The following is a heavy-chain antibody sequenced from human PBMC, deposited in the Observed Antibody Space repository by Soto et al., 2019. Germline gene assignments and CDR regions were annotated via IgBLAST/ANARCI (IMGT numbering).Heavy chain of an antibody. CDR1: GFSLITRGVG. Sequence: ESGPTLVKPTQTLTLTCTFSGFSLITRGVGVGWIRQPPGKALECLALIYWDDDKRYSPSLQSRLSITKDTSKNQVVLTMTNVDPVDTATYYCAHIPNYYQYDWFDPWGQGTLVSVSS. J-gene: IGHJ5*02. V-gene: IGHV2-5*02. CDR3: AHIPNYYQYDWFDP. CDR2: IYWDDDK. D-gene: IGHD3-16*01.